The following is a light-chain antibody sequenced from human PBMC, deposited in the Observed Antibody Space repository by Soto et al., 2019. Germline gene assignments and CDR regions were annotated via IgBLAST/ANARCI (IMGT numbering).Light chain of an antibody. CDR2: ANT. Sequence: QSVLTQPPSVSGAPGQRVTISCTGNSSNIGAPYDVHWYQHLPGTAPKLLIYANTIRPSGVPDRFSGSKSGTSASLAITGLRAEDEADYFCQSYDSSLSGVVFGGGTKLTVL. CDR3: QSYDSSLSGVV. J-gene: IGLJ2*01. CDR1: SSNIGAPYD. V-gene: IGLV1-40*01.